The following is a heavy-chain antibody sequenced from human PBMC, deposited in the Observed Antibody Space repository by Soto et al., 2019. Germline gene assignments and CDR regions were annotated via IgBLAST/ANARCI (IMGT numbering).Heavy chain of an antibody. CDR1: GFTFSSYG. V-gene: IGHV3-33*01. CDR2: TWYDGSNK. Sequence: QVQLVESGGGVVQPGRSLRLSCAASGFTFSSYGMHWVRQAPGKAPARAAATWYDGSNKYYADSVKGRFTISRDNSKNTLYLQMNSLRAEDTAVYYCARDRRSGSSYFDYWGQGTLVTVSS. J-gene: IGHJ4*02. D-gene: IGHD1-26*01. CDR3: ARDRRSGSSYFDY.